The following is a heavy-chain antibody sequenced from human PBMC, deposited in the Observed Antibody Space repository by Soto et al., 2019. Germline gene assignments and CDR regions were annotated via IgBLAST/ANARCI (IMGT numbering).Heavy chain of an antibody. CDR1: GGSFSGYY. Sequence: QVQLQQWGAGLLKPSETLSLTCAVYGGSFSGYYWSWIRQPPGKGLEWIGEINHSGSTNYNPSLKRRVTISVDTCKNQFSLKLSSVTAADTAVYYCARGDGTSDYGSGREAVARYYYYYMEVWGKGTTVTVSS. D-gene: IGHD3-10*01. V-gene: IGHV4-34*01. CDR3: ARGDGTSDYGSGREAVARYYYYYMEV. CDR2: INHSGST. J-gene: IGHJ6*03.